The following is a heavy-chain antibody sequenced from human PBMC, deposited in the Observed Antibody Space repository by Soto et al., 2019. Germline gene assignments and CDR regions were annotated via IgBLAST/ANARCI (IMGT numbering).Heavy chain of an antibody. V-gene: IGHV1-69*01. J-gene: IGHJ4*02. CDR2: IIPIFGTA. CDR3: ARESDRCSGGSCYSDLGY. CDR1: GGTFSSYA. D-gene: IGHD2-15*01. Sequence: QVQLVQSGAEVKKPGSSVKVSCKASGGTFSSYAISWGRQAPGQGLEWMGGIIPIFGTANYAQKFQCRVTITADESTSTAYMELSSLRSEDTAVYYCARESDRCSGGSCYSDLGYWGQGTLVTVSS.